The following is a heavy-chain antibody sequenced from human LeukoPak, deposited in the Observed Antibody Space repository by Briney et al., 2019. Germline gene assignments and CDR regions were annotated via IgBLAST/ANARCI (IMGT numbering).Heavy chain of an antibody. D-gene: IGHD3-3*01. CDR2: IFSNDEK. Sequence: SGPVLVKPTETLTLTCTVSGFSLSNARMGVSWIRQPPGKALEWLAHIFSNDEKSYTTSLKSRLTISKDTFKSQAVLTMTNVDPVDTATYYCARMPYYDFWSGYGYYFDYWGQGTLVTVSS. V-gene: IGHV2-26*01. CDR3: ARMPYYDFWSGYGYYFDY. J-gene: IGHJ4*02. CDR1: GFSLSNARMG.